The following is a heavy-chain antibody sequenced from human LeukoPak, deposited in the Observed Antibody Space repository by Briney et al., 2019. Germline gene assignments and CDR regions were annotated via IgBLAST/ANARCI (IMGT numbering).Heavy chain of an antibody. CDR3: ARELTIYGDYGHYYYYMDV. J-gene: IGHJ6*03. CDR2: ISAYNGNT. Sequence: ASVKVSCKASGYTFTSYGISWVRQAPGQGLGWMGWISAYNGNTNYAQKLQGRVTMTTDTSTSTAYMELRSLRSDDTAVYYCARELTIYGDYGHYYYYMDVWGKGTTVTISS. CDR1: GYTFTSYG. V-gene: IGHV1-18*01. D-gene: IGHD4-17*01.